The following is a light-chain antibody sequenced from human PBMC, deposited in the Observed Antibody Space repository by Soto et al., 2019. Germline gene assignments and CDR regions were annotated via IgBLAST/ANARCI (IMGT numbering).Light chain of an antibody. Sequence: AIRMTQSPSSFSASTGDRVTITCRASQGISSYLAWYQQKPGEAPKLLIYAASTLQSGVPSRFSGSGSGTDFTLTISCLQSEDFATYYWQQYYSYPYTFGQGTKLEIK. CDR3: QQYYSYPYT. CDR1: QGISSY. J-gene: IGKJ2*01. CDR2: AAS. V-gene: IGKV1-8*01.